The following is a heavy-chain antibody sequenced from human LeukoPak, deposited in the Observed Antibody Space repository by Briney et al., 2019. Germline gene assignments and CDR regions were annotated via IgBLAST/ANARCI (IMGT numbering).Heavy chain of an antibody. J-gene: IGHJ5*01. CDR1: GFIFDNYA. D-gene: IGHD1-26*01. V-gene: IGHV3-43*02. Sequence: GGSLRLSCAAPGFIFDNYAIHWVRQAPGKGLEWVSLISGDGGSTFYADSVRGRFTISRDNTRKSLSLQRSSLRSEDTALYYCARESETSGWYDFWGQGTLVTVSS. CDR2: ISGDGGST. CDR3: ARESETSGWYDF.